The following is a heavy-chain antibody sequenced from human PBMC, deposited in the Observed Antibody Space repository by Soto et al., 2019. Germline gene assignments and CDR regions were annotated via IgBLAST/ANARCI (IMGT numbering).Heavy chain of an antibody. CDR3: ARPRVRYFGSGNFFNPKIYN. V-gene: IGHV5-51*01. CDR1: EYSFASYW. D-gene: IGHD3-10*01. CDR2: IYPGDSDT. Sequence: GESLKISFNGHEYSFASYWICWVRQMPGKGLEWMGIIYPGDSDTRYSPSFQGQVTISADKSISTAYLQWSSLKASDTAMYYCARPRVRYFGSGNFFNPKIYNWGQETLLTVSS. J-gene: IGHJ4*02.